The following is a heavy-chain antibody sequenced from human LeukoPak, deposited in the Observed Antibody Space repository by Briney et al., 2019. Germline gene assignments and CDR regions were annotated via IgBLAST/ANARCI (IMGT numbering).Heavy chain of an antibody. J-gene: IGHJ4*01. CDR1: GFTFTNYG. V-gene: IGHV3-23*01. CDR2: LSGSGDGQ. D-gene: IGHD3-10*01. CDR3: AKGFQCPCGLSSCSYR. Sequence: GWSLRLSCSASGFTFTNYGMSWVRQAPGKGLEWVSGLSGSGDGQFYADSVEGRFTISRDIFNNIWYLQMNSLRAEDTAVYYCAKGFQCPCGLSSCSYRRGHGTLVAFS.